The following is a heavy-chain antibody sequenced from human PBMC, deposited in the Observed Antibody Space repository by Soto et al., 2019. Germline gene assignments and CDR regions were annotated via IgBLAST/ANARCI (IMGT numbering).Heavy chain of an antibody. D-gene: IGHD6-13*01. CDR2: IIPIFGIA. CDR3: ARERGIAAADDYHCYGMDV. V-gene: IGHV1-69*13. CDR1: GGTFSSYA. J-gene: IGHJ6*02. Sequence: SVKVSCKASGGTFSSYAISWARQAPGQGLEWMGGIIPIFGIANYAQKFQGRVTITADESTSTAYMELSSLRSEDTAVYYCARERGIAAADDYHCYGMDVWGQGTTVTVSS.